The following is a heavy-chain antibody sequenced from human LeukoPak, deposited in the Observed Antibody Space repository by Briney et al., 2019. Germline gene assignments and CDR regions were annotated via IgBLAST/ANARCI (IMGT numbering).Heavy chain of an antibody. CDR1: GYTFTGYY. CDR2: NNPNSGGT. V-gene: IGHV1-2*02. CDR3: ARGNLVAATLGYYYYMDV. D-gene: IGHD2-15*01. Sequence: GASVKVSCKASGYTFTGYYMHWVRQAPGQGLEWMGWNNPNSGGTNYAQKFQGRVTMTRDTSISTAYMELSRLRSDDTAVYYCARGNLVAATLGYYYYMDVWGKGTTVTVSS. J-gene: IGHJ6*03.